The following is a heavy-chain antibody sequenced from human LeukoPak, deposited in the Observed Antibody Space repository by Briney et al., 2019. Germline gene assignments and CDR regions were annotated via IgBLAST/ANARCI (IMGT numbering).Heavy chain of an antibody. V-gene: IGHV5-51*01. CDR2: IYPGDSDT. J-gene: IGHJ4*02. D-gene: IGHD5-24*01. Sequence: SLEIXCXGSXCSFTSYWIGWVRQLPGKGVEWMGVIYPGDSDTRYSPSFQGQVTISADKSISTAYLQWSSLKASDTAMYYCARRLEMATIEDWGQGTLVTVSS. CDR1: XCSFTSYW. CDR3: ARRLEMATIED.